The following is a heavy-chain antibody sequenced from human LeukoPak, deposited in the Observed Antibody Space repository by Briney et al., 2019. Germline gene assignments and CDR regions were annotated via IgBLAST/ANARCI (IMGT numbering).Heavy chain of an antibody. D-gene: IGHD6-19*01. Sequence: GGSLRLSCAASGFTFSSYGMHWVRQAPGKGLEWVAVISYDGSNKYYADSVKGRFTISRDNSKNTLYLQMNSLRAEDTAVYYCAKSWLGNKDPVASIDYYYYGMDVWGQGTTVAVSS. CDR3: AKSWLGNKDPVASIDYYYYGMDV. CDR2: ISYDGSNK. CDR1: GFTFSSYG. V-gene: IGHV3-30*18. J-gene: IGHJ6*02.